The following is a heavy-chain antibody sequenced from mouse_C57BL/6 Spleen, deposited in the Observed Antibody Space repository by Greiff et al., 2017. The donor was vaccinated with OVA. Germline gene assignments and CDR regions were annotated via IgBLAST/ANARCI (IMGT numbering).Heavy chain of an antibody. V-gene: IGHV2-3*01. CDR3: AKEGVDYDEGAMDD. J-gene: IGHJ4*01. CDR1: GFSLTSYG. Sequence: VMLVEPGPGLVAPSQSLSITCTVSGFSLTSYGVSWVRQPPGKGLEWLGVIWGDGSTNNHSALISRLGTSKDNSKSQVFIKLNSLQTDDTATYYGAKEGVDYDEGAMDDWGQGASVTVSS. D-gene: IGHD2-4*01. CDR2: IWGDGST.